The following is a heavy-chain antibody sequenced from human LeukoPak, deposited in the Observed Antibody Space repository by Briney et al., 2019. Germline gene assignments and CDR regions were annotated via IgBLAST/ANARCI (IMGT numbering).Heavy chain of an antibody. CDR3: ARAGTTWYVGLGN. J-gene: IGHJ4*02. Sequence: PGGSLRLSCAASGFTFSSYSMNWVRQAPGKGLEWVSSISSRSSYKYYADSVKGRFTISRDSAKNSLYLQMNSLRAEDTAVYYCARAGTTWYVGLGNWGQGTLVTVSP. CDR1: GFTFSSYS. CDR2: ISSRSSYK. V-gene: IGHV3-21*01. D-gene: IGHD6-13*01.